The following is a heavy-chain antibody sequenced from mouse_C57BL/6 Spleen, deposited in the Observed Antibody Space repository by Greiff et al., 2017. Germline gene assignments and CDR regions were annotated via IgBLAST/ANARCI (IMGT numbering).Heavy chain of an antibody. CDR3: AIGDYYGSSVAY. D-gene: IGHD1-1*01. V-gene: IGHV1-26*01. Sequence: EVQLQQSGPELVKPGASVKISCKASGYTFTDYYMNWVKQSHGKSLEWIGDINPNNGGTSYNQKFKGKATLTVNKSSSTAYMELRSLTSEDSAVYYCAIGDYYGSSVAYWGQGTLVTVSA. CDR1: GYTFTDYY. CDR2: INPNNGGT. J-gene: IGHJ3*01.